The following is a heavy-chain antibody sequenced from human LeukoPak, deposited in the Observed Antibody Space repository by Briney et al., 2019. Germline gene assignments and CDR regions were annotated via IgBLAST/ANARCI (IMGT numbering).Heavy chain of an antibody. CDR1: GGSISSSSYY. J-gene: IGHJ5*02. V-gene: IGHV4-39*01. D-gene: IGHD1-26*01. CDR3: ARHSFVGATKFDP. Sequence: SETLSLTCTVSGGSISSSSYYWGWIRQPPGKGLEWIGSIYYSGSTYYNPSLKSRVTISVDTSKNQFSPKLSSVTAADTAVYYCARHSFVGATKFDPWGQGTLVTVSS. CDR2: IYYSGST.